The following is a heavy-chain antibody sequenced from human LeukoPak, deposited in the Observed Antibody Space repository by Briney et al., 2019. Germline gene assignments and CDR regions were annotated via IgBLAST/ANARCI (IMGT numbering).Heavy chain of an antibody. CDR3: ATGPGIAVAVPFDY. CDR2: FDPEDGET. V-gene: IGHV1-24*01. J-gene: IGHJ4*02. Sequence: GASVKVSCKVSGYTLTELSMHWVRQAPGKGPEWMGGFDPEDGETIYAQKFQGRVTMTEDTSTDTAYMELSSLRSEDTAVYYCATGPGIAVAVPFDYWGQGTLVTVSS. CDR1: GYTLTELS. D-gene: IGHD6-19*01.